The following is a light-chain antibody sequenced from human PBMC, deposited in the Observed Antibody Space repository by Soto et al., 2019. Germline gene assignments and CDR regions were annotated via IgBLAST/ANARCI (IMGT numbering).Light chain of an antibody. CDR1: TSDMGGYNY. CDR3: SSDISSSAPYV. Sequence: QSVLTQPASVSGSPGQSITISCTGTTSDMGGYNYVSWYQQHPGKAPKLMIYDVTRRPSGVSNRFSGSKSGNTASLTISGLQAEDEADYYCSSDISSSAPYVFGTGTKVTVL. CDR2: DVT. J-gene: IGLJ1*01. V-gene: IGLV2-14*01.